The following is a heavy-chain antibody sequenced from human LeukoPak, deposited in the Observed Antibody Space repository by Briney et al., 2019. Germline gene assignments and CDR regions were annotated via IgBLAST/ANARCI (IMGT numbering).Heavy chain of an antibody. Sequence: PSETLSLTCTVSGGSISSYYWSWIRQPPGKGLEWIGYIYYSGSTNYNPSLKSRVTISVDTSKNQFSLKLSSVTAADTAVYYCAREYYYDSTPLYYFDYWGQGTLVTVSS. V-gene: IGHV4-59*12. CDR1: GGSISSYY. D-gene: IGHD3-22*01. J-gene: IGHJ4*02. CDR3: AREYYYDSTPLYYFDY. CDR2: IYYSGST.